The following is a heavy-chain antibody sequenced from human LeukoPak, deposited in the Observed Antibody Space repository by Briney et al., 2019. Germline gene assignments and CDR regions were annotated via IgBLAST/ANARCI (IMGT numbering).Heavy chain of an antibody. V-gene: IGHV3-30*18. D-gene: IGHD6-13*01. Sequence: PGGSLRLSCAASGFTFSSYGMHWVRQAPGKGLEWVAVVSYDGSNKYYADSVKGRFTISRDNSKNTLYLQMNSLRAEDTAVYYCAKDFELRAVGTSFFDYWGQGTLVTVSS. CDR1: GFTFSSYG. CDR2: VSYDGSNK. J-gene: IGHJ4*02. CDR3: AKDFELRAVGTSFFDY.